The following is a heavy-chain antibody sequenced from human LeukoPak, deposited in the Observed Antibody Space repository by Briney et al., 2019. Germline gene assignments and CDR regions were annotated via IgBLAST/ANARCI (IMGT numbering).Heavy chain of an antibody. CDR3: ARAGRGYYYDSSGYPIDY. CDR1: GGSFSGYY. CDR2: INHSGST. J-gene: IGHJ4*02. Sequence: SETLSLTCAVYGGSFSGYYWSWIRQPPGKGLEWIGEINHSGSTNYNPSLKSRVTISVDTSKNQFSLKLSSVTAADTAVYYCARAGRGYYYDSSGYPIDYWGQGTLVTVSS. V-gene: IGHV4-34*01. D-gene: IGHD3-22*01.